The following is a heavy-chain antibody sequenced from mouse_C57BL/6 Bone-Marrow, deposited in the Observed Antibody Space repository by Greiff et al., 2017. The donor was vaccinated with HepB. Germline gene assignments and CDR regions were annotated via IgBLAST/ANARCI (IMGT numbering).Heavy chain of an antibody. D-gene: IGHD1-1*01. CDR1: GYTFTSYW. CDR3: ATDYGSRSDY. Sequence: QVQLQQPGAELVKPGASVKMSCKASGYTFTSYWITWVKQRPGKGLEWIGDIYPGSGSTNYNEKFKSKATLTVDTSSSTAYMHLSSLTSEDSAVYYCATDYGSRSDYWGQGTTLTVSS. CDR2: IYPGSGST. J-gene: IGHJ2*01. V-gene: IGHV1-55*01.